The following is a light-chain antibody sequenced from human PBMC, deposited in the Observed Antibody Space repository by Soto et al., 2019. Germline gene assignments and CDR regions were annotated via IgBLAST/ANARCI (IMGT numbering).Light chain of an antibody. CDR3: ASWDDTLDAQV. CDR2: DVN. J-gene: IGLJ3*02. V-gene: IGLV2-8*01. Sequence: QSALTQPPSASGSPGQSVTISCTGTSSDVGGHNYVSWYQQHPGKAPKLIIYDVNKRPSGVPDRFSGSKSGNTASLTVSGLQAEDEATYYCASWDDTLDAQVFGGGTKVTVL. CDR1: SSDVGGHNY.